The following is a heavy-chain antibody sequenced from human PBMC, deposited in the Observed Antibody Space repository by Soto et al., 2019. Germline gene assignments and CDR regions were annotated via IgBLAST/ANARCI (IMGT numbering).Heavy chain of an antibody. CDR1: GGSISSSSYY. CDR3: ARQAYSNTPPPLNGWFDP. D-gene: IGHD3-16*01. CDR2: IYYSGNM. V-gene: IGHV4-39*01. Sequence: QLQLQESGPGLVKPSETLSLTCTVSGGSISSSSYYWGWIRQPPGKGLEWIGSIYYSGNMYYSPSLKSRVTLSVDTSKNQFSLKLNSVTAADTAVYYCARQAYSNTPPPLNGWFDPWGQGTLVTVSS. J-gene: IGHJ5*02.